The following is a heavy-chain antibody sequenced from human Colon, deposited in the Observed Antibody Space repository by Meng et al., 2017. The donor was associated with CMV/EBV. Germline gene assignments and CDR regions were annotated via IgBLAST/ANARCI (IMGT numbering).Heavy chain of an antibody. V-gene: IGHV4-39*07. Sequence: SETLSLTCTVSGGSIKRSPYYWGWIRQSPEKGLEWIGSVDYGGATYHNPSLKSRVTITVDTSTNRFSLQLTSVTAADTAIYYCARDRQRPGYFVSSLYGLDVWGPGTTVTVSS. J-gene: IGHJ6*02. CDR2: VDYGGAT. CDR1: GGSIKRSPYY. CDR3: ARDRQRPGYFVSSLYGLDV. D-gene: IGHD3-22*01.